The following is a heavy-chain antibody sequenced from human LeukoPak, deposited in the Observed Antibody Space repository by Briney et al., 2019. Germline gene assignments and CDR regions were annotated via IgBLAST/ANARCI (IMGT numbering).Heavy chain of an antibody. CDR1: GYTFTGYY. V-gene: IGHV1-2*02. J-gene: IGHJ4*02. Sequence: ASVKASCKASGYTFTGYYMHWVRQAPGQGLEWMGWINPNSGGTNYAQKFHGRVTMTRDTSISTAYMELSRLRSDDTAVYYCARESPGYSYGYFDYWGQGTLVTVSS. CDR2: INPNSGGT. CDR3: ARESPGYSYGYFDY. D-gene: IGHD5-18*01.